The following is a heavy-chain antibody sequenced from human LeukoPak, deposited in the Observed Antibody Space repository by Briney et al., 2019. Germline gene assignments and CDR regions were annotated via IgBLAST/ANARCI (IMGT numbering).Heavy chain of an antibody. CDR3: ARMTFGGTDV. CDR1: GITLSDQY. CDR2: TRSKANNHTT. D-gene: IGHD3-16*01. V-gene: IGHV3-72*01. Sequence: GGSLRLSCAASGITLSDQYMEWVRQTPGKGLEWVGRTRSKANNHTTEYAASVKGRFTISRDDSNNSLYLQMNSLKTEDTAVYYCARMTFGGTDVWGKGTTVTVSS. J-gene: IGHJ6*04.